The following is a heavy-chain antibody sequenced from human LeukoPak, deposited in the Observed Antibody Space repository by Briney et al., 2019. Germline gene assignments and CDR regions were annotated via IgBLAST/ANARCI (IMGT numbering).Heavy chain of an antibody. J-gene: IGHJ5*02. CDR1: GFTFSSDW. CDR3: ANSNWFDP. Sequence: GGSLRLSCAASGFTFSSDWMHWVRQAPGKGLVWVSHINSDGSTTGYADSVKGRFTISRDNAKNTLYLQMNSLRAEDTAVYYCANSNWFDPWGQGTLVTVSS. V-gene: IGHV3-74*01. CDR2: INSDGSTT.